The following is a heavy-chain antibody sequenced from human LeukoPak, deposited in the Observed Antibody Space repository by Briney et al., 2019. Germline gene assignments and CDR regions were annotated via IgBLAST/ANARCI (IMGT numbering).Heavy chain of an antibody. CDR3: ARARSPGHFDY. V-gene: IGHV3-69-1*01. D-gene: IGHD1-14*01. Sequence: GGSLRLSCAASGFTFSSYSMNWVRQAPGKGLEWVSFTSSSTPIYYADSVKGRFTISRDDAKNSLYLQMNSLRAEDTAVYYCARARSPGHFDYWGQGTLVTVSS. J-gene: IGHJ4*02. CDR1: GFTFSSYS. CDR2: TSSSTPI.